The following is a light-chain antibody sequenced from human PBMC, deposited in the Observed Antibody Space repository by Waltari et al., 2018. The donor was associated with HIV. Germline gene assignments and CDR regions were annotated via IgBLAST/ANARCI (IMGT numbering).Light chain of an antibody. CDR1: QSVLSSSHSNTY. CDR3: HQYYSAPLT. V-gene: IGKV4-1*01. J-gene: IGKJ4*01. Sequence: DIVMTQSPDSLAVSLGQRATINRKSSQSVLSSSHSNTYLAWYQQNPGQPPNMLIYGAGTRESGCPDRCSGSGSGTDFTLTISRLQAVDVAVYYWHQYYSAPLTCGRGTRVEIK. CDR2: GAG.